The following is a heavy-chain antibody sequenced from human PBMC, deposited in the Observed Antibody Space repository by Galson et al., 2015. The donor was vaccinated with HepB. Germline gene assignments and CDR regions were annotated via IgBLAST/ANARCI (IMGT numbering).Heavy chain of an antibody. CDR1: GFTFDDYA. V-gene: IGHV3-43D*03. J-gene: IGHJ4*02. D-gene: IGHD6-13*01. Sequence: SLRLSCAASGFTFDDYAMHWVRQAPGKGLEWVSLISWDGGSTYYADSVKGRFTISRDNSKNSLYLQMNSLRAEDTALYYCARARSSSGDYYFDYWGQGTLVTVSS. CDR3: ARARSSSGDYYFDY. CDR2: ISWDGGST.